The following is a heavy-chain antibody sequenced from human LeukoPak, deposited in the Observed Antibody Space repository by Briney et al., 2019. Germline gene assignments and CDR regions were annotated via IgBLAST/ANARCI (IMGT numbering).Heavy chain of an antibody. CDR2: ISSSSSYI. CDR1: GFTFSSYS. V-gene: IGHV3-21*01. Sequence: GGSLRLSCAASGFTFSSYSINWVRQAPGKGLEWVSSISSSSSYIYYADSVKGRFTISRDNAKNSLYLQMNSLRAEDTAVYYCARGSNLYNWFDPWGQGTLVTVSS. J-gene: IGHJ5*02. D-gene: IGHD1-1*01. CDR3: ARGSNLYNWFDP.